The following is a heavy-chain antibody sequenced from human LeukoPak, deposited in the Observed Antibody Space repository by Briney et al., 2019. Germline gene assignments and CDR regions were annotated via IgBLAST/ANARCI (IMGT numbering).Heavy chain of an antibody. Sequence: SETLSLTCAVSGYSISSGYCWGWIRQPPAQGLEWFGSIYHSGATYYNPSLKSRVTISVDTSKNQFSLKLSSVTAADTAVYYSARAYYYDSSGYFDYWGQRALVTVSS. CDR3: ARAYYYDSSGYFDY. D-gene: IGHD3-22*01. CDR1: GYSISSGYC. J-gene: IGHJ4*02. V-gene: IGHV4-38-2*01. CDR2: IYHSGAT.